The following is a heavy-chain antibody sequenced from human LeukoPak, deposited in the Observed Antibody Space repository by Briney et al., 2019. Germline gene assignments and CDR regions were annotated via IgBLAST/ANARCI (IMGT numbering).Heavy chain of an antibody. CDR3: ARSQNYYYYYMDV. J-gene: IGHJ6*03. Sequence: SETLSLTCTVSGGSISSYYWSWIRQPPGKGLEWIGDIYYSGSTNYNPSLKSRVTISVDTSKNQFSLKLSSVPAADTAVYYCARSQNYYYYYMDVWGKGTTVTVSS. V-gene: IGHV4-59*01. CDR1: GGSISSYY. CDR2: IYYSGST.